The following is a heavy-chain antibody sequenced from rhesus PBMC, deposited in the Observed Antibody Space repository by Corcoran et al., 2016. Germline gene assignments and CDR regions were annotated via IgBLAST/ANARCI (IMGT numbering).Heavy chain of an antibody. J-gene: IGHJ5-1*01. CDR3: ARSQYCSGIYCFNQFDV. CDR1: GGSISGYYY. CDR2: IYGKSAST. Sequence: QVKLQQWGEGLVKPSETLSLPCAVYGGSISGYYYWSWIRQPPGKGLEWIGYIYGKSASTNYNPPLKNRVTISKDTSKNQFSLKLSSVTAADTVVYYCARSQYCSGIYCFNQFDVWGPGVLVTVSS. V-gene: IGHV4-73*01. D-gene: IGHD2-27*01.